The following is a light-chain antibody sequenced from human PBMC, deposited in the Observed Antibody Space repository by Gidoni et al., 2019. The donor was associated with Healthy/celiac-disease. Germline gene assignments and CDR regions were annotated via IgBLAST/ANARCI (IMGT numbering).Light chain of an antibody. CDR1: QSVSSY. Sequence: EIVLTQSPATLSLSPGERATLSCRASQSVSSYLAWYQQKPGQAPRLLIYDASNRATGIPARFSGSGSGTDFTLTISSLEPEDFAVYYCQQRSNWPLLLTFXGXTKVEIK. CDR3: QQRSNWPLLLT. CDR2: DAS. V-gene: IGKV3-11*01. J-gene: IGKJ4*01.